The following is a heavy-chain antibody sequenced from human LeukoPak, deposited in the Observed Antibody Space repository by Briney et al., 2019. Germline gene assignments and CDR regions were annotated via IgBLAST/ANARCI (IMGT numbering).Heavy chain of an antibody. CDR2: IMGDGGST. V-gene: IGHV3-43*02. D-gene: IGHD5-18*01. J-gene: IGHJ4*02. Sequence: QPGGSLRLSCAASGFTFDDYAMHWVRHAPGKGLEWVSLIMGDGGSTYYADSVKGRFTISRDNSKNSLYLQMNSLRTEDTALYYCAKDYRGYSYGSSFDYWGQGTLVTVSS. CDR1: GFTFDDYA. CDR3: AKDYRGYSYGSSFDY.